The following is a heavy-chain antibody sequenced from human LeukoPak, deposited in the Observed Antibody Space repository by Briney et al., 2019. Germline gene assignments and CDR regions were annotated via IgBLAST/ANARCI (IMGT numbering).Heavy chain of an antibody. CDR2: INPSGGST. CDR3: ASTAYCSGGSCEVGYYYYYMDV. V-gene: IGHV1-46*01. J-gene: IGHJ6*03. D-gene: IGHD2-15*01. Sequence: ASVKVSCKASGYTFTSYYMHWVRQAPGPGLEWMGIINPSGGSTSYAQKFQGRVTMTRDTSTSTVYMELSSLRSEDTAVYYCASTAYCSGGSCEVGYYYYYMDVWGKGTTVTISS. CDR1: GYTFTSYY.